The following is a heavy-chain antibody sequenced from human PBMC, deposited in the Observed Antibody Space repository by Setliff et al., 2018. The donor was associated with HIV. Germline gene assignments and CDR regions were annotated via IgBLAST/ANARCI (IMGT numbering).Heavy chain of an antibody. V-gene: IGHV4-61*02. Sequence: SETLSLTCTVSGDSMTSGSYYWTWIRQPAGKRPEWIGRVTVNGATEYNPSLQSRVTISVDTSENQFSLKVTSVTAADTATYYCSRGPPFDRWGRGTLVTVSS. CDR3: SRGPPFDR. CDR1: GDSMTSGSYY. J-gene: IGHJ2*01. CDR2: VTVNGAT.